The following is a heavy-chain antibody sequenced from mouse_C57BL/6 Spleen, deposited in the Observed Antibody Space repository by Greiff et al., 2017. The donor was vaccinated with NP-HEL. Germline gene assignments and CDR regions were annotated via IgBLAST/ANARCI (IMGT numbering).Heavy chain of an antibody. V-gene: IGHV1-61*01. D-gene: IGHD2-12*01. CDR3: ARGGRRGYYFDY. Sequence: QVQLQQPGAELVRPGSSVKLSCKASGYTFTSYWMDWVKQRPGQGLEWIGNIYPSDSETHYNQKFKDKATLTVDKSSSTAYMQRSSLTSEDSAVYYCARGGRRGYYFDYWGQGTTLTVSS. CDR1: GYTFTSYW. J-gene: IGHJ2*01. CDR2: IYPSDSET.